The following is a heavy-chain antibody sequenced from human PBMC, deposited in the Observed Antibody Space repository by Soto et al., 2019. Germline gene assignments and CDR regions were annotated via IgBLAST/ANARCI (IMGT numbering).Heavy chain of an antibody. Sequence: EVQLVESGGGLVQPGGSLRLSCAASGFTLRSYWMHWVRQAPGKGPMWVSRIDTDGSRTTYADSVKGRFTISRDNAKNKMYLQMNSLRTEDTAVYYCVRDRPHNWFDPWGQGTLVTVSS. D-gene: IGHD6-6*01. J-gene: IGHJ5*02. CDR2: IDTDGSRT. CDR1: GFTLRSYW. V-gene: IGHV3-74*01. CDR3: VRDRPHNWFDP.